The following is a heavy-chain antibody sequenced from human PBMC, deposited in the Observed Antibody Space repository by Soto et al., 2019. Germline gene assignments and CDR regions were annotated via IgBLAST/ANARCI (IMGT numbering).Heavy chain of an antibody. CDR2: IWYDGRDK. CDR3: TRDGTPYNWNYVDFDY. Sequence: QVQLVESGGTVVQSGRSLRLSCAASGFIFSQYGIHWVRQPPGKGLEWLGVIWYDGRDKYYADSVKGRFSMSRDNSKDTVFLQMDSLRVEDTALYYCTRDGTPYNWNYVDFDYWGQGTLVTVSS. CDR1: GFIFSQYG. V-gene: IGHV3-33*01. D-gene: IGHD1-7*01. J-gene: IGHJ4*02.